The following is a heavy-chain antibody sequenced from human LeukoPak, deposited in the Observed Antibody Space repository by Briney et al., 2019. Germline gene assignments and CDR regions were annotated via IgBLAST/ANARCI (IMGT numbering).Heavy chain of an antibody. D-gene: IGHD3-16*01. J-gene: IGHJ4*02. Sequence: ASMKVSYKASGYTFTSYGIIWVRQAPGQGLEWMGWISAYDGNTNYAQSLQGRVTMTTDTSTSTAYMELRSLRSDDTAVYYCARAPPGTIMMTDYWGQGTLVTVSS. CDR3: ARAPPGTIMMTDY. CDR1: GYTFTSYG. V-gene: IGHV1-18*01. CDR2: ISAYDGNT.